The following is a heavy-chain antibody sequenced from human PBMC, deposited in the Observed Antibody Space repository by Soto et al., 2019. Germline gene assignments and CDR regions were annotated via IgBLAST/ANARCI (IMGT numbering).Heavy chain of an antibody. J-gene: IGHJ4*02. V-gene: IGHV1-18*01. CDR3: ARGIYGDY. Sequence: QVQLVQSGAEVKKPGASVKVSCKASGYTFTTYGISWVRQAPGQGLEWVGWISAYSGNTKYAQKLQGRVTVTTDTSTSTAYMEVRSLRSADTAVYYCARGIYGDYWGQRTLVTTSS. D-gene: IGHD5-12*01. CDR2: ISAYSGNT. CDR1: GYTFTTYG.